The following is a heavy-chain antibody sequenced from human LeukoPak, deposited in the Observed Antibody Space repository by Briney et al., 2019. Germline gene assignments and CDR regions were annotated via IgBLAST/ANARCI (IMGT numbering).Heavy chain of an antibody. D-gene: IGHD3-22*01. J-gene: IGHJ4*02. V-gene: IGHV3-23*01. Sequence: GGSLRLSCAASGFTFSSHAMTWVRQASGKGLGWVSSIRGSGGNTYYADSVKGRFTISRDNFQNTLYLQMNSLRAEDTAVYYCAKDYYDSSIFSAPHLFACWGQGTLVTVSS. CDR3: AKDYYDSSIFSAPHLFAC. CDR1: GFTFSSHA. CDR2: IRGSGGNT.